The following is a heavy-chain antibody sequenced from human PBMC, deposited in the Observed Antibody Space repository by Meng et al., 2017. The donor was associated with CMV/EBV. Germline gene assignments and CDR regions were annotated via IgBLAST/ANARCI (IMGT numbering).Heavy chain of an antibody. D-gene: IGHD5-12*01. CDR2: IIPIFGTA. V-gene: IGHV1-69*05. CDR1: GGTFSSYA. Sequence: KVSCKACGGTFSSYAISWVRQAPGQGLEWMGGIIPIFGTANYAQKFQGRVTITTDESTSTAYMELSSLRSEDTAVYYCARGLGHAVDNWGQGTLVTVSS. CDR3: ARGLGHAVDN. J-gene: IGHJ4*02.